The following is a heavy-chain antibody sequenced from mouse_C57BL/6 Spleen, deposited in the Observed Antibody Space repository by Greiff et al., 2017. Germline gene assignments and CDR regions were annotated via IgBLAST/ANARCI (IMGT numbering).Heavy chain of an antibody. J-gene: IGHJ2*01. D-gene: IGHD1-1*01. CDR2: IRSKSNNYAT. Sequence: EVKLMESGGGLVQPKGSLKLSCAASGFSFNTYAMNWVRQAPGKGLEWVARIRSKSNNYATYYAVSVKDRFTISRDDSESMLHLQMNNLKSEDTAMYYCVRGGTVVPNFDYWGQGTTLTVSS. CDR3: VRGGTVVPNFDY. V-gene: IGHV10-1*01. CDR1: GFSFNTYA.